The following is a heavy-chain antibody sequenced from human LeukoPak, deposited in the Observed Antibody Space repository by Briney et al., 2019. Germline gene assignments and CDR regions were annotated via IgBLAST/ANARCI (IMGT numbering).Heavy chain of an antibody. CDR1: GFTFDDYA. J-gene: IGHJ4*02. CDR3: ARDTTGTTGGGDY. V-gene: IGHV3-43D*03. D-gene: IGHD1-1*01. Sequence: GGSLRLSCAASGFTFDDYAMHWVRQAPGKGLEWVSLISWDGGSTYYADSVKGRFTISGDNAKNSLYLQMNSLRAEDTAVYYCARDTTGTTGGGDYWGQGTLVTVSS. CDR2: ISWDGGST.